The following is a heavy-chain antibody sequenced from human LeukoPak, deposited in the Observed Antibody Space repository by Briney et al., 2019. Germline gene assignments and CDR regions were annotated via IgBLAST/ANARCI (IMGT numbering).Heavy chain of an antibody. J-gene: IGHJ4*02. CDR2: ISSSGS. D-gene: IGHD1-14*01. Sequence: PGGSLRLSCAASGFTFSDYYMHWIRQAPGKELEWVSYISSSGSYTHADSVKGRFTISRDNAKNSPYLQMNSLRAEDTALYYCARTTGSFGPVALWGQGTLVTVSS. CDR1: GFTFSDYY. CDR3: ARTTGSFGPVAL. V-gene: IGHV3-11*06.